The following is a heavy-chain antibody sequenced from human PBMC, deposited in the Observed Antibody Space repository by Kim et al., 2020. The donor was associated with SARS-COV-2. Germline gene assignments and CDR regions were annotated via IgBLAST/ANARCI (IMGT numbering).Heavy chain of an antibody. D-gene: IGHD5-12*01. J-gene: IGHJ4*02. CDR2: INPNSGDT. CDR3: ARDPRRGYSGYDYFDY. CDR1: GYTFTGYY. V-gene: IGHV1-2*02. Sequence: ASVKVSCKASGYTFTGYYVHWVRQAPGQGLEWMGWINPNSGDTNYARNFQGRVTMTRDTSISTAYMELSRLRSDDTAVYYCARDPRRGYSGYDYFDYWGQGTLVSVSS.